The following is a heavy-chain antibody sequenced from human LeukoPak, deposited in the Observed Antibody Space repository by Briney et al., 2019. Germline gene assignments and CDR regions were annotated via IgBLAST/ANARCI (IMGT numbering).Heavy chain of an antibody. CDR2: ISSSSSYI. CDR1: GFTFSSYS. J-gene: IGHJ6*04. V-gene: IGHV3-21*01. D-gene: IGHD2-2*01. Sequence: GGSLRLSCAASGFTFSSYSMNWVRQAPGKGLEWVSSISSSSSYIYYADSVKGRFTISRDNAKNSLYLQMNSLRAEDTAVYYCARGSTIVVVPAATSDVWGKGTTVTVSS. CDR3: ARGSTIVVVPAATSDV.